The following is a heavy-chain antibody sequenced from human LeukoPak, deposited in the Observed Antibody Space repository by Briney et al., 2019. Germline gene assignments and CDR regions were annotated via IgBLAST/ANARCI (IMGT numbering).Heavy chain of an antibody. V-gene: IGHV3-48*03. D-gene: IGHD3-3*01. Sequence: PGGSLTLSCAASGFTFSSYEMNWVRQAPGEGLEWVSYISSSGSTIYYADSGKGRFTISRDNAKNSLYLQMNSLRTEDTAVYYCARGSSGYYYYYGMDVWGQGTTVTVSS. CDR1: GFTFSSYE. CDR2: ISSSGSTI. J-gene: IGHJ6*02. CDR3: ARGSSGYYYYYGMDV.